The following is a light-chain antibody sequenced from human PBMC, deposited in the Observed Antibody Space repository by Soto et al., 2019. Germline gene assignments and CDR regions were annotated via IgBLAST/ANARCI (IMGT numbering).Light chain of an antibody. CDR3: QYYNDYCWT. J-gene: IGKJ1*01. V-gene: IGKV1-5*03. Sequence: DIQLTQSPSTLSASGGDRVTITCRARQRISSWLAWYQQKPGKAPNLLIYKTFNLESAAPSRFSGSGSGTECTRTIISLLPNDVATYYCQYYNDYCWTFGHRTKVEIK. CDR2: KTF. CDR1: QRISSW.